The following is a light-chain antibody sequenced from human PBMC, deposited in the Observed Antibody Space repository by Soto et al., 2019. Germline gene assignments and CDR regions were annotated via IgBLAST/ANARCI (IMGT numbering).Light chain of an antibody. Sequence: EIVMTQSPATLSVSPGERATLSCRASQSINNNLAWYQQKPGQGPRPLIYGASSRATGIPARFSGSGSGTGFTLTISSLQSEDFAIYYCQQYNNWPLTFGGGTKVEIK. V-gene: IGKV3-15*01. J-gene: IGKJ4*01. CDR3: QQYNNWPLT. CDR2: GAS. CDR1: QSINNN.